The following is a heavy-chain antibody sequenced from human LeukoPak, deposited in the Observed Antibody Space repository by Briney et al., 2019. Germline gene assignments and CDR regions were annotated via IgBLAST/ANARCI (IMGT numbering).Heavy chain of an antibody. CDR1: GFTFNNYE. D-gene: IGHD2-2*01. J-gene: IGHJ4*02. CDR2: IDTSGTNI. Sequence: GGSLRLSCAASGFTFNNYEMNWVRQTPGKGLEWISYIDTSGTNIYYTDSVKGRFTISRDTAKNSLSLQMNSLRADDTAVYYCARDFKGYPDYWGQGTLVTVSS. CDR3: ARDFKGYPDY. V-gene: IGHV3-48*03.